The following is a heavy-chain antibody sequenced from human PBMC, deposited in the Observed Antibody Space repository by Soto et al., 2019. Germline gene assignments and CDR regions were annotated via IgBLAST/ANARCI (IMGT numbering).Heavy chain of an antibody. V-gene: IGHV6-1*01. CDR3: ARDQYSGYDFRLFDYYYGMDV. J-gene: IGHJ6*02. CDR2: TYYRSKWYN. CDR1: GDSVSSNSAA. Sequence: PSQTLSLTCAISGDSVSSNSAAWNWIRQSPSRGLEWLGRTYYRSKWYNDYAVSVKSRITINPDTSKNQFSLQLNSVTPEDTAVYYCARDQYSGYDFRLFDYYYGMDVWGQGTTVTVSS. D-gene: IGHD5-12*01.